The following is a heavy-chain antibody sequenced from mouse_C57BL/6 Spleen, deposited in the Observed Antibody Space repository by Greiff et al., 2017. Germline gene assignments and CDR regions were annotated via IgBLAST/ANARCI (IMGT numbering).Heavy chain of an antibody. D-gene: IGHD2-3*01. J-gene: IGHJ2*01. Sequence: EVNVVESGGGLVKPGGSLKLSCEASGFTFSDYGMHWVRQAPEKGLEWVAYISSGNSTIYYADTVKGRFTSSRATAKNTLFLQMNSLRSEDTAMYYCARNDGYYDYWGQGTTLTVSS. CDR3: ARNDGYYDY. V-gene: IGHV5-17*01. CDR1: GFTFSDYG. CDR2: ISSGNSTI.